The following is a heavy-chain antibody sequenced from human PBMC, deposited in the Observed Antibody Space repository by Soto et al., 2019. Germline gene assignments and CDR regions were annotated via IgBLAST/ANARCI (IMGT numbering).Heavy chain of an antibody. CDR2: IIPIFGTA. CDR1: GGTFSSYA. J-gene: IGHJ4*02. Sequence: ASVKVSCKASGGTFSSYAMSWVRQAPGQGLEWMGGIIPIFGTANYAQKFQGRVTITADKSTSTAYMELNSLRAEDTAVYYCAKDYYDSSGYYSHYFDYWGQGTLVTVSS. D-gene: IGHD3-22*01. CDR3: AKDYYDSSGYYSHYFDY. V-gene: IGHV1-69*06.